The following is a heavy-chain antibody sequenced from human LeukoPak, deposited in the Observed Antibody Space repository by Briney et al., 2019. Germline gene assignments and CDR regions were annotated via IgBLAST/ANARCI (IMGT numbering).Heavy chain of an antibody. CDR2: ISGSDGRT. CDR3: AKDGGLWVSAHWGDS. V-gene: IGHV3-23*01. J-gene: IGHJ4*02. Sequence: GGSLRLSCAASGFTFSSYAMGWVRQASGKGLEWVSTISGSDGRTDYADSVKGRFTIYRDNFRNTLYLQMNSLSAEDTAVYYCAKDGGLWVSAHWGDSWGRGTLVTVSS. D-gene: IGHD7-27*01. CDR1: GFTFSSYA.